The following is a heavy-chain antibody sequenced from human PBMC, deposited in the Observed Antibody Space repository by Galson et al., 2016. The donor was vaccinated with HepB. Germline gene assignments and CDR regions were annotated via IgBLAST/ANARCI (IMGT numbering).Heavy chain of an antibody. J-gene: IGHJ4*02. CDR2: IYYSGST. CDR3: ARIGTKRVQHSGSYHFFDY. V-gene: IGHV4-31*03. D-gene: IGHD1-26*01. CDR1: GGSISSGDYY. Sequence: TLSLTCSVSGGSISSGDYYWSWIRQHPGKGLEWIGYIYYSGSTYYTPSLRSRVTISVDTSKNQFSLRLTSVTAADTAVYYCARIGTKRVQHSGSYHFFDYWGQGTLVSVSS.